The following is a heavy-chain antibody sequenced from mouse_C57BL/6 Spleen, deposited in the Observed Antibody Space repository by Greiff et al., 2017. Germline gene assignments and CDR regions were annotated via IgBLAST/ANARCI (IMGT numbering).Heavy chain of an antibody. CDR1: GYTFTSYW. D-gene: IGHD6-1*01. Sequence: QVQLQQPGAELVMPGASVKLSCKASGYTFTSYWMHWVKQRPGQGLEWIGEIDPSDSYTNYNQKFKGKSTLTVDKSSSTAYMQLSSLTSEDSAVYCCARRQLGWYFGGWGTGTTVTVST. J-gene: IGHJ1*03. V-gene: IGHV1-69*01. CDR2: IDPSDSYT. CDR3: ARRQLGWYFGG.